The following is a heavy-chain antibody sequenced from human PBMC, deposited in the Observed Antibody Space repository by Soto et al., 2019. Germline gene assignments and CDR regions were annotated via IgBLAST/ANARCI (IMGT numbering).Heavy chain of an antibody. Sequence: SETLSLTCAVYGGAFSVYYWSLIRQPPGKGLEWIGEINHSGSTNYNPSLKSRVTISVETSKNQFSLKLSSVTAADTAVYYCARHFWSGVYRFDPWGQGTLVTVSS. CDR2: INHSGST. D-gene: IGHD3-3*02. V-gene: IGHV4-34*01. J-gene: IGHJ5*02. CDR3: ARHFWSGVYRFDP. CDR1: GGAFSVYY.